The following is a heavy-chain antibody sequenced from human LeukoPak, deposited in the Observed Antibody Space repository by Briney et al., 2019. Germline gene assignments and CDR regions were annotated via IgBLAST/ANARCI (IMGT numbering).Heavy chain of an antibody. CDR2: ISYDGSNK. D-gene: IGHD6-13*01. CDR3: ARDKGMKKGFDY. CDR1: GFTFSGYA. V-gene: IGHV3-30*01. Sequence: GRSLRLSCAASGFTFSGYAMHWVRQAPGKGLEWVAVISYDGSNKYYADSVKGRFTISRDNSKNTLYLQMNSLRAEDTAVYYCARDKGMKKGFDYWGQGTLVTVSS. J-gene: IGHJ4*02.